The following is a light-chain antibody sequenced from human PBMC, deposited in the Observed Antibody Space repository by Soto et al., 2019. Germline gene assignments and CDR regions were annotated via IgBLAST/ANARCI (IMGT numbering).Light chain of an antibody. CDR3: QQRSNWPQLT. CDR1: QSVSSY. Sequence: EIVLTQSPATLSLSPGERATLSCRASQSVSSYLAWYQQKPGQAPRLLIYDASNRATGIPARFSGSGSGTDFTLTISSLESEDFAVYYCQQRSNWPQLTFGGGTKV. V-gene: IGKV3-11*01. CDR2: DAS. J-gene: IGKJ4*01.